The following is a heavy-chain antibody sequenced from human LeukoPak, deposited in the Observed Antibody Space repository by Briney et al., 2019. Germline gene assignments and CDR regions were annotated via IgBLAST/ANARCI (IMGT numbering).Heavy chain of an antibody. CDR3: AREDWLGGYYFDY. D-gene: IGHD3/OR15-3a*01. CDR1: GFTFSSYA. V-gene: IGHV3-64*01. CDR2: ISSNGGST. J-gene: IGHJ4*02. Sequence: GGSLRPSCAASGFTFSSYAMHWVRQAPGKGLEYVSAISSNGGSTYYANSVKGRFTISRDNSKNTLYLQMGSLRAEDMAVYYCAREDWLGGYYFDYWGQGTLVTVSS.